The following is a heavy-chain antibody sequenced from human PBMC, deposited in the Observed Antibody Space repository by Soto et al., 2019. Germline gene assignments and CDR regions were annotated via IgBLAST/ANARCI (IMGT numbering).Heavy chain of an antibody. D-gene: IGHD3-22*01. CDR2: ISGSGGST. CDR3: AKTPFITMIVVVITGYFDY. J-gene: IGHJ4*02. V-gene: IGHV3-23*01. CDR1: VFTFSSYA. Sequence: GSLRLSCAASVFTFSSYAMSWVRQAPGKGLEWVSAISGSGGSTYYADSVKGRFTISRDNSKNTLYLQMNSLRAEDTAVYYCAKTPFITMIVVVITGYFDYWGQGTLVTVSS.